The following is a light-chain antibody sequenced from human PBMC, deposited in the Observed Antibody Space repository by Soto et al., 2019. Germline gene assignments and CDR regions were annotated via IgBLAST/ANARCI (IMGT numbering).Light chain of an antibody. CDR3: QSYDSSLSGSV. J-gene: IGLJ3*02. V-gene: IGLV1-40*01. CDR1: SSNIGAGYD. CDR2: GNS. Sequence: QSALTQPPSVSGAPGQRVTISCTGSSSNIGAGYDVNWYQQLPGTAPKLLIYGNSNRPSGVPDRFSGSKSGTSASLAITGLQAEDEADYYCQSYDSSLSGSVFGGGTKLTVL.